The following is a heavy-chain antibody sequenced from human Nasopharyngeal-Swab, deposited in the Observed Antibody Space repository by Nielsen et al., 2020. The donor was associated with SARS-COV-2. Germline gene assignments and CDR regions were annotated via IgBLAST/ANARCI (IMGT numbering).Heavy chain of an antibody. CDR3: AKDPQRYYYDSSGYYFDY. D-gene: IGHD3-22*01. CDR1: GFTFSSYA. Sequence: GGSLRLSCAASGFTFSSYATSWVRQAPGKGLEWVSAISGSGGSTYYADSVKGRFTISRDNSKNTLYLQMNSLRAEDTAVYYCAKDPQRYYYDSSGYYFDYWGQGTLVTVSS. V-gene: IGHV3-23*01. J-gene: IGHJ4*02. CDR2: ISGSGGST.